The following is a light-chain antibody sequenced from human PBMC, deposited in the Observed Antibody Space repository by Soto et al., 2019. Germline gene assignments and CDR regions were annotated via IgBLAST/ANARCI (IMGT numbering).Light chain of an antibody. CDR2: GAS. V-gene: IGKV1-39*01. J-gene: IGKJ1*01. Sequence: DIQMTQCPSSLSASVGDRVTITCRASQSISTYFNWYQQKPGKAPKLLISGASTLQTGVPSRFSGSGSGTDFTLAISSLQPEDSATYYCQQSSGIPRTFGQGTKVEIK. CDR3: QQSSGIPRT. CDR1: QSISTY.